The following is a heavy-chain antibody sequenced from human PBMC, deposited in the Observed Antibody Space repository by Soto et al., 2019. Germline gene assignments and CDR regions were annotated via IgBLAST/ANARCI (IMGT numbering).Heavy chain of an antibody. D-gene: IGHD6-19*01. J-gene: IGHJ6*02. Sequence: SETLSLTCAVYGGSFSGYYWSWIRQPPGKGLEWIGEINHSGSTNYNPSLKSRVTISVDTSKNQFSLKLSSVTAADTAVYYCARGLIAVAIPSRMDVWGQGTTVTVSS. V-gene: IGHV4-34*01. CDR1: GGSFSGYY. CDR2: INHSGST. CDR3: ARGLIAVAIPSRMDV.